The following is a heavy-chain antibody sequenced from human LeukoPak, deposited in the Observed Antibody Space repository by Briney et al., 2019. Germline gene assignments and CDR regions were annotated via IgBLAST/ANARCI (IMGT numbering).Heavy chain of an antibody. CDR2: ISGSGGST. V-gene: IGHV3-23*01. CDR3: AKAGIYYYYYYMDV. J-gene: IGHJ6*03. CDR1: GFTFSSYA. Sequence: GGSLRLSCAASGFTFSSYAMSWVRQAPGKGLEWVSAISGSGGSTYYADSVKGRFTISRDNSKNTGYLQMNSLRAEDTAVYYCAKAGIYYYYYYMDVWGKGTTVTVSS.